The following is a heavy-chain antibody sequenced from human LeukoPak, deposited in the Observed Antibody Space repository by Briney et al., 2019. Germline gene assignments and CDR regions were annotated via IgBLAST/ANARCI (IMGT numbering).Heavy chain of an antibody. V-gene: IGHV3-21*01. CDR3: ARDDIALATCLDY. Sequence: GGSLRLSCAASGFTFSRYNMNWVRQAPGKGLEWVSSISSGSSYIYYADSVKGRFTISRDNAKNSLYLQMNSLRAEDTAVYYCARDDIALATCLDYWGQGTLVTVSS. CDR2: ISSGSSYI. J-gene: IGHJ4*02. D-gene: IGHD6-19*01. CDR1: GFTFSRYN.